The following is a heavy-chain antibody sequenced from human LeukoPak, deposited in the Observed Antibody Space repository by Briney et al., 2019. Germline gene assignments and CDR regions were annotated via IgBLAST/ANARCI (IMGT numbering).Heavy chain of an antibody. D-gene: IGHD2-2*01. Sequence: GGSLRLSCAASGFTFSSYAMSWVRQAPGKGLEWVSAISGSGGSTYYADSVKGRFTISRDNSKNTLYLQMNSLRAEDTAVYYCAKGVGYCSGTSCYPGDYWGQGTLVTVSS. CDR1: GFTFSSYA. CDR3: AKGVGYCSGTSCYPGDY. V-gene: IGHV3-23*01. CDR2: ISGSGGST. J-gene: IGHJ4*02.